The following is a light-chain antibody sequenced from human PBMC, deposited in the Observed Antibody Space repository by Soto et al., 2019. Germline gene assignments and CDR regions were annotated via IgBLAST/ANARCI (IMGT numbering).Light chain of an antibody. CDR3: QQSFTTPLT. CDR2: VAS. CDR1: QDVVNY. V-gene: IGKV1-39*01. Sequence: DIDMTQAPSSLSASVGDRVTITCRAGQDVVNYLNWYQQKPGKAPNVLINVASTLRSGVPSRFSGSGSGTDFNLTINSLQPEDFATYFCQQSFTTPLTFGGGTKVDIK. J-gene: IGKJ4*01.